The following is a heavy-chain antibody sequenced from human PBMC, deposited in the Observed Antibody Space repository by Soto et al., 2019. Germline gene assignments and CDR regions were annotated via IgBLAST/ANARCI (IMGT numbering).Heavy chain of an antibody. Sequence: PGGSLRLSCAASGFTFSSYAMSWVRQAPGKGLEWVSTISGNGDSTYYADSVKGRFTISRDNSKNTLYLQMNSLRAEDTAVYYSFVVVAEDWFDPWGQGTLVTVSS. CDR2: ISGNGDST. CDR3: FVVVAEDWFDP. J-gene: IGHJ5*02. CDR1: GFTFSSYA. V-gene: IGHV3-23*01. D-gene: IGHD2-21*01.